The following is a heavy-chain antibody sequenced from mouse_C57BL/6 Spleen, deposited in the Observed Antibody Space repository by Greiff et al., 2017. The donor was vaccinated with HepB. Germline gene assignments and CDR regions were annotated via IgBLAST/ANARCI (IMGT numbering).Heavy chain of an antibody. CDR2: IYPRSGNT. CDR1: GYTFTSYG. Sequence: VQLQQSGAELARPGASVKLSCKASGYTFTSYGISWVKQRTGQGLEWIGEIYPRSGNTYYNEKFKGKATLTADKSSSTAYLELRSLTSEDSAVYFCARSPYSNSLDYWGQGTTLTVSS. D-gene: IGHD2-5*01. J-gene: IGHJ2*01. V-gene: IGHV1-81*01. CDR3: ARSPYSNSLDY.